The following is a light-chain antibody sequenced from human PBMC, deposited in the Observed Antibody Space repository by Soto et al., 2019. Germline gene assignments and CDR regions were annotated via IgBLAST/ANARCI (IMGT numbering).Light chain of an antibody. CDR1: SSDVGGYNF. J-gene: IGLJ2*01. CDR2: DVS. CDR3: SSYTSRSTHVV. Sequence: QSALTQPASVSGSPGQSITISCTGTSSDVGGYNFVSWYQQHPGKAPKGMIYDVSNRPSGVSNRFSGSKSGNTASLTISGLQAEDEADYYCSSYTSRSTHVVFGGGTKVTVL. V-gene: IGLV2-14*01.